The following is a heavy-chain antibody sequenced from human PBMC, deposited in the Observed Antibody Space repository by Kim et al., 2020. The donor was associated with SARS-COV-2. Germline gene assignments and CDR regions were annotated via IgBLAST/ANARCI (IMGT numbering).Heavy chain of an antibody. V-gene: IGHV1-46*01. CDR1: GYTFTSYY. CDR2: INPSGGST. D-gene: IGHD3-3*01. Sequence: ASVKVSCKASGYTFTSYYMHWVRQAPGQGLEWMGIINPSGGSTSYAQKFQGRVTMTRDTSTSTVYMELSSLRSEDTAVYYCARDPRDTSHDFWSGSIDYWGQGTLVTVSS. CDR3: ARDPRDTSHDFWSGSIDY. J-gene: IGHJ4*02.